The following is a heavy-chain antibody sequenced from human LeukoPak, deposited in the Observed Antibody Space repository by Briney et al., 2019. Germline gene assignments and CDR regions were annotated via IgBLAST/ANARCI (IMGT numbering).Heavy chain of an antibody. Sequence: PGGSLRLSCAASGFTFPSYAMAWVRQAPGKGLEWVASISRTGSDTYYPDSARGRFTISRDSSKNTLYLQMRSLRADDTAVYYCAKDIRGSGSSGSYGWFDPWGQGTLVTVSS. D-gene: IGHD3-10*01. CDR1: GFTFPSYA. V-gene: IGHV3-23*01. CDR3: AKDIRGSGSSGSYGWFDP. CDR2: ISRTGSDT. J-gene: IGHJ5*02.